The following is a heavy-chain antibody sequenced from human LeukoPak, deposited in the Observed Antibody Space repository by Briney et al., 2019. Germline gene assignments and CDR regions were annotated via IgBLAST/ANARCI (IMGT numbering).Heavy chain of an antibody. CDR1: GGSISSGDYY. CDR2: IYYTGST. V-gene: IGHV4-30-4*08. J-gene: IGHJ6*03. CDR3: ARVESAYYYYYMDV. D-gene: IGHD3-10*01. Sequence: SQTLSLTCDVFGGSISSGDYYWSWIRQPPGKGLEWIGYIYYTGSTSYNPSLKSRVTLAIDTSRNYFSLKLTSVTAADAAVYYCARVESAYYYYYMDVWGKGTTVTVSS.